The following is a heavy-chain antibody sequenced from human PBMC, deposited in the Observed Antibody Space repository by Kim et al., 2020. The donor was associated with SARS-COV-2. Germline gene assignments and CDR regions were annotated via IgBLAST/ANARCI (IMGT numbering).Heavy chain of an antibody. CDR2: IYPGDSDT. J-gene: IGHJ6*02. D-gene: IGHD1-7*01. V-gene: IGHV5-51*01. CDR1: GYSFTSYW. Sequence: GESLKISCKGSGYSFTSYWIGWVRQMPGKGLEWMGIIYPGDSDTRYSPSFQGQVTISADKSISTAYLQWSSLKASDTAMYYCARLELRSSYYYGMDVWGQGTTVTVSS. CDR3: ARLELRSSYYYGMDV.